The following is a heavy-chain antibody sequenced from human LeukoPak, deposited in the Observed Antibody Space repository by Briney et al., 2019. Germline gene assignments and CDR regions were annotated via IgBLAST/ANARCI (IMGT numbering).Heavy chain of an antibody. D-gene: IGHD2-21*01. CDR2: ISSSSSYI. CDR1: GFTFSSYA. V-gene: IGHV3-21*01. J-gene: IGHJ4*02. Sequence: PGGSLRLSCAASGFTFSSYAMSWVRQAPGKGLEWVSSISSSSSYIYYADSVKGRFTISRDNAKNSLYLQMNSLRAEDTAVYYRARDILFPPAYYFDYWGQGTLVTVSS. CDR3: ARDILFPPAYYFDY.